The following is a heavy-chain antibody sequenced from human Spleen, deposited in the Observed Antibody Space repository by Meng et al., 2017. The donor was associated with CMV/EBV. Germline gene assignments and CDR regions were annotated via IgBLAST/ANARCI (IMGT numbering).Heavy chain of an antibody. V-gene: IGHV3-21*01. D-gene: IGHD2-2*01. CDR3: ARERLYQPLWGDALDI. CDR1: GFTFSTYT. Sequence: GGSLRLSCEASGFTFSTYTMHWVRQAPGKGLEWVSSISSSRSYIHYRDSVKGRFTISRDNAKTSVYLQMNSLRAEDTALYFCARERLYQPLWGDALDIWGQGTMVTVSS. CDR2: ISSSRSYI. J-gene: IGHJ3*02.